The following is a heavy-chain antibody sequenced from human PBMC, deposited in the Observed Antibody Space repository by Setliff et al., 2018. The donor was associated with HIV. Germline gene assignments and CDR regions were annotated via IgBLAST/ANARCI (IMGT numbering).Heavy chain of an antibody. Sequence: PSETLSLTCTVSGGSISNSVYFWSWIRQYPGKGLEWIGYIYYSGSTYYNPSLKSRITISVDTSKNQFSLRLSSVTAADTAVYYCARSGSSSPYYFDYWGQGTLVTVSS. CDR1: GGSISNSVYF. CDR3: ARSGSSSPYYFDY. CDR2: IYYSGST. D-gene: IGHD6-6*01. J-gene: IGHJ4*02. V-gene: IGHV4-31*03.